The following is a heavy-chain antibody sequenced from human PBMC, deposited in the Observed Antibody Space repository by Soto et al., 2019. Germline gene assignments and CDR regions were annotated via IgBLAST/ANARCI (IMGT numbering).Heavy chain of an antibody. D-gene: IGHD6-19*01. J-gene: IGHJ4*02. V-gene: IGHV3-73*01. CDR3: RSTVAGTVEDY. CDR1: GFTFSGSA. Sequence: PGGSLRLSCAASGFTFSGSAMHWVRQASGKGLEWVGRIRSKANSYATAYAASVKGRFTISRDDSKNTAYLQMNSLKTEDTAVYYCRSTVAGTVEDYWDQGTLVTVSS. CDR2: IRSKANSYAT.